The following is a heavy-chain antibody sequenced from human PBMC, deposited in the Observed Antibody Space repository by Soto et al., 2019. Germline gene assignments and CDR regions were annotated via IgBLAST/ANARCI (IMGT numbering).Heavy chain of an antibody. V-gene: IGHV1-18*01. CDR2: ISAYNGNT. J-gene: IGHJ6*02. CDR3: ARSGSTVTTRYYYYGMDV. D-gene: IGHD4-17*01. Sequence: ASVKVSCKASGYTFTSCGISWVRQAPGQGLEWMGWISAYNGNTNYAQKLQGRVTMTTDTSTSTAYMELRSLRSDDTAVYYCARSGSTVTTRYYYYGMDVWGQGTTVTRLL. CDR1: GYTFTSCG.